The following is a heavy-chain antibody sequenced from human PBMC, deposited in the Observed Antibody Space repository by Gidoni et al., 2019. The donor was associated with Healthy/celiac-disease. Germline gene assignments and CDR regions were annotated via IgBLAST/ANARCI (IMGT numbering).Heavy chain of an antibody. CDR2: ISSSSGTI. Sequence: EVQLVESGGGLVQPGGSLRLSCAASGFTFSSYSMNWVRQAPGKGLEWVSYISSSSGTIYYADSVKGRFTISRDNAKNSLYLQMNSLRDEDTAVYYCARDSRILWFGESYFDYWGQGTLVTVSS. D-gene: IGHD3-10*01. CDR1: GFTFSSYS. V-gene: IGHV3-48*02. CDR3: ARDSRILWFGESYFDY. J-gene: IGHJ4*02.